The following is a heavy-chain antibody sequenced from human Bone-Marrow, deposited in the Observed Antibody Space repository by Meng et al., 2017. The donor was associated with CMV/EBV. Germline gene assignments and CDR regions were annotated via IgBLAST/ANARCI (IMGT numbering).Heavy chain of an antibody. D-gene: IGHD6-13*01. J-gene: IGHJ4*02. CDR2: IKSKTDGGTT. V-gene: IGHV3-15*01. CDR3: TTDLLQYSSSWYGRDY. CDR1: FSNAW. Sequence: FSNAWMSWVRQAPGKGLEWVGRIKSKTDGGTTDYAAPVKGRFTISRDDSKNTLYLQMNSLKTEDTAVYYCTTDLLQYSSSWYGRDYWGQGTLVTVSS.